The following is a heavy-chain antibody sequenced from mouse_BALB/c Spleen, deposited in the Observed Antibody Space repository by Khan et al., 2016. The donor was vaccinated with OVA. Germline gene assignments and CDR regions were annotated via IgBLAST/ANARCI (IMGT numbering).Heavy chain of an antibody. J-gene: IGHJ4*01. CDR3: ARFYDPYYAMDY. V-gene: IGHV2-9*02. CDR1: GFSLTSYG. CDR2: IWAGGST. Sequence: QGQLKEAGPGLVAPSQSLSITCTVSGFSLTSYGVNWVRQPPGKGLEWLGVIWAGGSTNYNSALMSRLSISKDNSKSQVFFKMHSLQADDTALYYCARFYDPYYAMDYWGRGTSVTVSS. D-gene: IGHD2-3*01.